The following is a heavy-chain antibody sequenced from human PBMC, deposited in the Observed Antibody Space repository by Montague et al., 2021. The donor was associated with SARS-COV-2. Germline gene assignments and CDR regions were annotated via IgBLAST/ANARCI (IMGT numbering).Heavy chain of an antibody. V-gene: IGHV3-48*02. J-gene: IGHJ6*02. Sequence: SLRLSCAASGFPFSHYCMIWVRQAPGKGLEWVSYITSSSETKYYADSVKGRFTISRDNAKSSLYLDMNSLRDEDTAVYYCARGPPTTMVQGMKYSELYYYGLDVWGRGTPVTVSS. CDR3: ARGPPTTMVQGMKYSELYYYGLDV. CDR1: GFPFSHYC. CDR2: ITSSSETK. D-gene: IGHD3-10*01.